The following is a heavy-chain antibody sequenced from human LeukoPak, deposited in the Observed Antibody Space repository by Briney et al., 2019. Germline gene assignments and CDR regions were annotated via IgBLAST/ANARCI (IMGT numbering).Heavy chain of an antibody. J-gene: IGHJ4*02. V-gene: IGHV4-39*01. CDR2: IYYSGST. CDR3: ARHKMATIDY. CDR1: GGSISSSSYY. Sequence: SETLSLTCTVSGGSISSSSYYWGWIRQPPGKGLEWIGSIYYSGSTYYNPSHKSRVTISVDTSKNQFSLKLSSVTAADTAVYYCARHKMATIDYWGQGTLVTVSS. D-gene: IGHD5-24*01.